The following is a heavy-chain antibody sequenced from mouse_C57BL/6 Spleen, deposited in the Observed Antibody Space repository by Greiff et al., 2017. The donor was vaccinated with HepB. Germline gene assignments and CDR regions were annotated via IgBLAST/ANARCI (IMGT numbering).Heavy chain of an antibody. CDR3: TDYYGSSLYWYLDG. V-gene: IGHV1-15*01. CDR2: IDPETGGT. CDR1: GYTFTDYE. D-gene: IGHD1-1*01. J-gene: IGHJ1*03. Sequence: VQLQQSGAELVRPGASVTLSCKASGYTFTDYEMHWVKQTPVHGLEWIGAIDPETGGTAYNQKFKGKAILTADKSSSTAYMELRSLTSEDSAVYYCTDYYGSSLYWYLDGWGTGTTVTVSS.